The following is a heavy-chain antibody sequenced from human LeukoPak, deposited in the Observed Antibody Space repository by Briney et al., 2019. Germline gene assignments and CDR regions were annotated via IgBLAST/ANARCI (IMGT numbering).Heavy chain of an antibody. CDR1: GYTFTSYY. CDR3: ARVAAEVVGVPGAIGFGWLRRDYYYMDV. Sequence: VASVKVSCKASGYTFTSYYMHWVRQAPGEGLEWMGIINPSGGSTSYAQKFQGRVTMTRDMSTSTVYMELSSLRSEDTAVYYCARVAAEVVGVPGAIGFGWLRRDYYYMDVWGKGTTVTVSS. CDR2: INPSGGST. J-gene: IGHJ6*03. D-gene: IGHD2-2*02. V-gene: IGHV1-46*01.